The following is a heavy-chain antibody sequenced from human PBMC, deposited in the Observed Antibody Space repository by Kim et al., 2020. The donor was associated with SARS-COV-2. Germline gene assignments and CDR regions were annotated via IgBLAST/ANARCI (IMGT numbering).Heavy chain of an antibody. Sequence: GGSLRLSCAASGFTFSSYEMNWVRQALGKGLEWVSYISSSGSTIYYADSVKGRFTISRDNAKNSLYLQMNSLRAEDTAVYYCARDLQDFWSGYFDYWGQGTLVTVSS. J-gene: IGHJ4*02. CDR1: GFTFSSYE. CDR2: ISSSGSTI. D-gene: IGHD3-3*01. CDR3: ARDLQDFWSGYFDY. V-gene: IGHV3-48*03.